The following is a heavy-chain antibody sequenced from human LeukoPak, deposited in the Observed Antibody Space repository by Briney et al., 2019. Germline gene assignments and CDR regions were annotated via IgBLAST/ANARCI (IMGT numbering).Heavy chain of an antibody. CDR1: GGSLSSSSYY. D-gene: IGHD3-10*01. Sequence: KPSETLSLTCTVSGGSLSSSSYYWGWIRQPPGKGLEWIGSIYHSGSSYYNPSLKSRVTISVDTSKNQFSLKLSSVTAADTAVYYCARHSSYYGNFDYWGQGTLVTVSS. CDR2: IYHSGSS. V-gene: IGHV4-39*01. J-gene: IGHJ4*02. CDR3: ARHSSYYGNFDY.